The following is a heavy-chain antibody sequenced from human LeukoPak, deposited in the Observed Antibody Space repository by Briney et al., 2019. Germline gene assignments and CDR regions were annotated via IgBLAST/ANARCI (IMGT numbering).Heavy chain of an antibody. CDR2: IYHSGST. J-gene: IGHJ5*02. CDR1: GGSISSSSYY. CDR3: ARDRGYYDSSGYYSNWFDP. V-gene: IGHV4-39*07. D-gene: IGHD3-22*01. Sequence: SETLSLTCTVSGGSISSSSYYWGWIRQPPGKGLEWIGSIYHSGSTYYNPSLKSRVTISVDTSKNQFSLKLSSVTAADTAVYYCARDRGYYDSSGYYSNWFDPWGQGTLVTVSS.